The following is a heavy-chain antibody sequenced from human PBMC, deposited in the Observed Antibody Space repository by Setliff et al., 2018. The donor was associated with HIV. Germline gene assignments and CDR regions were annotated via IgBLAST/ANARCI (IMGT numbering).Heavy chain of an antibody. D-gene: IGHD3-10*01. CDR2: IYTTERI. CDR3: ARPGSSSYYYAMDV. J-gene: IGHJ6*02. V-gene: IGHV4-59*11. CDR1: GGSISGHY. Sequence: PFETLSLTCSFSGGSISGHYWSWIRQTPGKGLEWIATIYTTERISYNPSLRSRVTISVETSQNLFSLRLRSVTAADTGVYYCARPGSSSYYYAMDVWGLGTTVTVSS.